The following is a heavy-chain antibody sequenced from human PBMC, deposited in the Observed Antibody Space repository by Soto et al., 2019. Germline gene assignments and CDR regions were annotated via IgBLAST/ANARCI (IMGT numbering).Heavy chain of an antibody. CDR3: AREERPGEAAAALDY. J-gene: IGHJ4*02. V-gene: IGHV6-1*01. CDR1: GDSVSSNSAA. CDR2: TYYRSKWYN. Sequence: SQILSLTCVISGDSVSSNSAAWNWIRQSPSRGLEWLGRTYYRSKWYNDYSVSVKSRITINPDTSKNQFSLQLNSVTPEDTAVYYCAREERPGEAAAALDYWGQGTLVTVSS. D-gene: IGHD6-13*01.